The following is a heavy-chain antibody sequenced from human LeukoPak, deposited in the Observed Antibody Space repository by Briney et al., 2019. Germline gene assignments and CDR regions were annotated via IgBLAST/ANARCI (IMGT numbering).Heavy chain of an antibody. CDR1: GYTFTNYY. V-gene: IGHV1-46*03. CDR3: ARERNRGYYFFDY. J-gene: IGHJ4*02. CDR2: INPNGGGT. D-gene: IGHD3-22*01. Sequence: ASVKVSCKASGYTFTNYYIHWVRQAPGQGLEWMGKINPNGGGTTYAQKFQGRVIVTRDTSTSTFYMALSSLRSEDTAVYYCARERNRGYYFFDYWGQGTLVTVSS.